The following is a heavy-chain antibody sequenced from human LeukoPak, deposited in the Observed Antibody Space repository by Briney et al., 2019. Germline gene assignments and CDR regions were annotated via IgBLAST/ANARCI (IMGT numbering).Heavy chain of an antibody. V-gene: IGHV4-31*03. CDR3: ARDHKNHYYYYGMEV. J-gene: IGHJ6*02. CDR1: GGSISSGTYY. Sequence: PSETLSLTCTVSGGSISSGTYYWSWIRQHPGKGLEWIGYIYYSGSTYYNPSLKSRVTISVDTSKNQFSLKLSTVTAADTAVYYCARDHKNHYYYYGMEVWGQGTTVTVSS. CDR2: IYYSGST.